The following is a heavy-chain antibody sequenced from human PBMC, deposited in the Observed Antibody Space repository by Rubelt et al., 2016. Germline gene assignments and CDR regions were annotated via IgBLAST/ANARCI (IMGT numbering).Heavy chain of an antibody. CDR2: ISSGSSTI. V-gene: IGHV3-48*04. J-gene: IGHJ4*02. D-gene: IGHD4-17*01. CDR3: AGGPDYGTRIDYVDH. Sequence: EVQLVESGGGLVQPGGSLRLSCAASGFTFSSYSMNWVRQAPGKGLEWVSYISSGSSTIYYADSVKGRFTISRDNAKNSLYLKVNSLRTEDTALYYCAGGPDYGTRIDYVDHWGQGTLVTVSS. CDR1: GFTFSSYS.